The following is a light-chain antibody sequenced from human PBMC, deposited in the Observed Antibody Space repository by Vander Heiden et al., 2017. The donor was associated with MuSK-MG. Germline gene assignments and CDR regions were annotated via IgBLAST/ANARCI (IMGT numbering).Light chain of an antibody. J-gene: IGKJ5*01. Sequence: EIVLTQSPATLSLSPGERATLSCRASQSILNYLAWYQQKPGPAPRRLIYYASKTAAGLPASFGGGRAGTDDTLTISGLEPAEFAVHYCQQQSDRAPITFGEGTRLEIK. CDR2: YAS. V-gene: IGKV3-11*01. CDR3: QQQSDRAPIT. CDR1: QSILNY.